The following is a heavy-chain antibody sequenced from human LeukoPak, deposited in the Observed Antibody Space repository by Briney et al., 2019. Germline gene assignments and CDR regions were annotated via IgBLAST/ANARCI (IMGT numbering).Heavy chain of an antibody. CDR1: GLTFSSYS. Sequence: GGSLRLSCAASGLTFSSYSMNWVRQAPGKGLEWVSSISSSSSYIYYADSVKGRFTISRDNAKNSLYLQMNSLRAEDTAVYYCARGGPHAFDIWGQGTMVTVSS. CDR2: ISSSSSYI. J-gene: IGHJ3*02. V-gene: IGHV3-21*01. CDR3: ARGGPHAFDI.